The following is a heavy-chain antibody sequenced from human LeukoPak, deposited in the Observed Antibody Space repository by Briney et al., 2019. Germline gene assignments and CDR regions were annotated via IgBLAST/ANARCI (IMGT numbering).Heavy chain of an antibody. V-gene: IGHV4-59*01. CDR3: ARAGDYYVSGSYLGY. J-gene: IGHJ4*02. CDR2: IYHRGSA. D-gene: IGHD3-10*01. Sequence: SETLSLTCTVSGGSISSYYWTWIRQPPGRGLEWIGYIYHRGSANYNPSLKSRVTIAVDTSKNQFSLTLSSVTAADAAVYYCARAGDYYVSGSYLGYWGQGTLVTVSS. CDR1: GGSISSYY.